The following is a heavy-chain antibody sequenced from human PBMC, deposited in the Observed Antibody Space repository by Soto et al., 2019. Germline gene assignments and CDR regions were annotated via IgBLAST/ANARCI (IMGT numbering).Heavy chain of an antibody. D-gene: IGHD3-10*01. V-gene: IGHV4-4*07. J-gene: IGHJ4*02. CDR1: GGSISSYY. CDR2: IYTSGST. Sequence: QVQLQESGPGLVKPSETLSLTCTVSGGSISSYYWSWIRQPAGKGLEWIGRIYTSGSTNYNPSLKSRVTRSVDTSKNQFSLKLSSVTAADTAVYYCASTYYGSGASGYYFDYWGQGTLVTVSS. CDR3: ASTYYGSGASGYYFDY.